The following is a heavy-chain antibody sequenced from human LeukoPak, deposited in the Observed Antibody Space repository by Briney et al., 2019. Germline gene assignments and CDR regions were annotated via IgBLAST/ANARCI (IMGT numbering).Heavy chain of an antibody. V-gene: IGHV1-24*01. J-gene: IGHJ4*02. CDR2: FDPEDGET. CDR1: GYTLTELS. CDR3: ARGTDAYYYDSSDIDY. D-gene: IGHD3-22*01. Sequence: ASVKVSCKVSGYTLTELSMHWVRQAPGKGLEWMGGFDPEDGETIYAQKFQGRVTMTRDTSTSTVYMELSSLRSEDTAVYYCARGTDAYYYDSSDIDYWGQGTLVTVSS.